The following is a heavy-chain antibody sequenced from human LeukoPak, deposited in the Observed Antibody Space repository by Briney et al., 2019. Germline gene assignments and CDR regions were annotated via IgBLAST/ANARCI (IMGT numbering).Heavy chain of an antibody. CDR2: MKEDGSEK. CDR1: GFTFSDYW. CDR3: ARGPNYGSRSDYFDY. J-gene: IGHJ4*02. D-gene: IGHD3-10*01. Sequence: GSPRLSCAASGFTFSDYWMNWVRQAPGKGLEWVANMKEDGSEKYCVDCVKGRFTISRDNAKNSLYLQMNSLRVEDTAVYYCARGPNYGSRSDYFDYWGQGTLVTVSS. V-gene: IGHV3-7*03.